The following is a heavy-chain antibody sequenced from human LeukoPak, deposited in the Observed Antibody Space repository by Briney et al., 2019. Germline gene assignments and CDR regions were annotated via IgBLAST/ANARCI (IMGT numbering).Heavy chain of an antibody. Sequence: PSETLFLTCTVSGGSISSCNYYWTWIRQPAGKGLEWIGHIYTSGATSYNPSLQSRVTISVDTSKHEFSLKLTSLTAADTAVYYCASKGGGVRWFVTINSWGQGPLVTVSS. CDR3: ASKGGGVRWFVTINS. CDR1: GGSISSCNYY. CDR2: IYTSGAT. J-gene: IGHJ4*02. V-gene: IGHV4-61*09. D-gene: IGHD3-10*01.